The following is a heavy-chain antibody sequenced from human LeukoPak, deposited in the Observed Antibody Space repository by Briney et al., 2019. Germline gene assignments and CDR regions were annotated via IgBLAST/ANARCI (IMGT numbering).Heavy chain of an antibody. V-gene: IGHV4-34*01. D-gene: IGHD2-15*01. CDR3: ARDTPYCSGGSCYSYYYYGMDV. CDR2: INHSGST. CDR1: GGSFSGYY. Sequence: PSETLSLTCAVYGGSFSGYYWSWIRQPPGKGLEWIGEINHSGSTNYNPSLKSRVTISVDTSKNQFSLKLSSVTAADTAVYYCARDTPYCSGGSCYSYYYYGMDVWGQGTTVTVSS. J-gene: IGHJ6*02.